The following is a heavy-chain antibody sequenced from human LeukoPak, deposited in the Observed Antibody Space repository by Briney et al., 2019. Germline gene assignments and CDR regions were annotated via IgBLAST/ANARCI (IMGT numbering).Heavy chain of an antibody. J-gene: IGHJ4*02. CDR2: ISHDSGVR. Sequence: GGSLRLSCEASGFIFSRDSMNWVRQAPGKGLEWISYISHDSGVRYYADSVRGRFTISRDNAKNSLHLQMHSLRAEDTAVYYCVRDNPRCCGVVPANIDDYWGQGTLVTVSS. CDR3: VRDNPRCCGVVPANIDDY. D-gene: IGHD2-15*01. V-gene: IGHV3-48*01. CDR1: GFIFSRDS.